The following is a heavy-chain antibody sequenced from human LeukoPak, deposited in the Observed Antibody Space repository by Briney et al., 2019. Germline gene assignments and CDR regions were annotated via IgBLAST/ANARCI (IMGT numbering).Heavy chain of an antibody. V-gene: IGHV4-34*01. J-gene: IGHJ5*02. CDR3: VRRNYGSGRGLNWFDP. CDR1: GGSFSGYY. CDR2: INHSGST. Sequence: SETLSLTCAVYGGSFSGYYWSWIRQPPGKGLEWIGEINHSGSTNYNPSLKSRVTISVDTSKNQFSLKLSSVTAADTAVYYCVRRNYGSGRGLNWFDPWGQGTLVTVSS. D-gene: IGHD3-10*01.